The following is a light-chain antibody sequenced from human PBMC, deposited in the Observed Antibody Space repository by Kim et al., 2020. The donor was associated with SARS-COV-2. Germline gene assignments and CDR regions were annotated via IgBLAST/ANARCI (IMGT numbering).Light chain of an antibody. J-gene: IGKJ1*01. CDR3: QQYDNLLTWS. V-gene: IGKV1-33*01. CDR2: DAS. Sequence: SVGDRVTITCQASQDISNYLNWYQQKPGKAPKLLIFDASNLETGVPSRFSGSGSGTDFTFTISSLQPEDIATYYCQQYDNLLTWSFGQGTKVDIK. CDR1: QDISNY.